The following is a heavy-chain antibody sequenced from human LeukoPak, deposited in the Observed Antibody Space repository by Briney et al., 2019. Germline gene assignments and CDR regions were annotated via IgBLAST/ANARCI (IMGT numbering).Heavy chain of an antibody. J-gene: IGHJ4*02. CDR3: ASIPTWGSHITFDY. V-gene: IGHV3-48*01. D-gene: IGHD3-16*01. CDR1: GFTFSSYS. CDR2: ISSSSSTI. Sequence: PGGSLRLSCAASGFTFSSYSMNWVRQAPGKGLEWVSYISSSSSTIYYADSVKGRFTISRDNAKNSLYLQMNSLRAEDTAVYYCASIPTWGSHITFDYWGQGTLVTASS.